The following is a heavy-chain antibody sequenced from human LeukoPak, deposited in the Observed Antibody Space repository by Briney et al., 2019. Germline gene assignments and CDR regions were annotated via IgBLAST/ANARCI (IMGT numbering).Heavy chain of an antibody. J-gene: IGHJ4*02. CDR3: ARELVDIVATSLDY. CDR1: GGTFSSYA. CDR2: IIPILGIA. Sequence: GASVKVSCKASGGTFSSYAISWVRQAPGQGLEWMGRIIPILGIANYAQKFQGRVTITADKSTSTAYMELSSLRAEDTAVYYCARELVDIVATSLDYWGQGTLVTVSS. V-gene: IGHV1-69*04. D-gene: IGHD5-12*01.